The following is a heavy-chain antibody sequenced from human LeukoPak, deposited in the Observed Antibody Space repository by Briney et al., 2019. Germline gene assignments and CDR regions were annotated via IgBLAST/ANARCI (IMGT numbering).Heavy chain of an antibody. CDR1: GYTFTSYG. Sequence: ASVKVSCKASGYTFTSYGISWVRQAPGQGLEWMGWISAYNGNTNYAQKLQGRVTMTTDTSTSTAYMELRSLRSDDTAVYYCARGSYYGSGSYYNSGRITNSMDVWGKGTTVTVSS. CDR3: ARGSYYGSGSYYNSGRITNSMDV. CDR2: ISAYNGNT. D-gene: IGHD3-10*01. V-gene: IGHV1-18*04. J-gene: IGHJ6*04.